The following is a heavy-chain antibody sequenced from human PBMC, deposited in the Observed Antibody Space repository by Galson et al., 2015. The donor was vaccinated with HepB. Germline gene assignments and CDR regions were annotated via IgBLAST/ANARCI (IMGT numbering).Heavy chain of an antibody. CDR1: GFTFSDHY. CDR3: PRTLPGIDLDY. V-gene: IGHV3-72*01. Sequence: SLRLSCAASGFTFSDHYVEWVRQAPGKGLEWVGRVRHKARRYTTDYVASVEGRFTISRDDSKNSLYLQMDSLKTEDTAVYYCPRTLPGIDLDYWGQGTLVTVSS. J-gene: IGHJ4*02. CDR2: VRHKARRYTT. D-gene: IGHD3-3*02.